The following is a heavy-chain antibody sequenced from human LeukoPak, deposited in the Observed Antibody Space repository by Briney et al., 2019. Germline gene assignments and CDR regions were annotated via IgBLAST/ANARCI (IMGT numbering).Heavy chain of an antibody. D-gene: IGHD4-17*01. CDR1: GYTFTSYG. CDR2: ISGYNGNT. V-gene: IGHV1-18*01. Sequence: ASVEVSCKASGYTFTSYGFIWVRQAPGQGLEWMGWISGYNGNTNYAQKLQGRVTMTTDTSTSTAYMELRSLRSDDTAVYYCASGPLNYGDFNYFDYWGQGTLVTVSS. CDR3: ASGPLNYGDFNYFDY. J-gene: IGHJ4*02.